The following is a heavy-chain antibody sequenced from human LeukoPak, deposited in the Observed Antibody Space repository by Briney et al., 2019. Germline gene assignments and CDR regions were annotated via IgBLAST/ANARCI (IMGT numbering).Heavy chain of an antibody. D-gene: IGHD2-21*02. Sequence: SETLSLTCTVSGGSISSYYWSWIRQPPGKGLEWIGYIYYSGSTNYNPSLKSRVTISVDTSKNQFSLKLSSVTAADTAVYYCARGMTSNYYYYYGMDVWGQGTTVTVSS. CDR3: ARGMTSNYYYYYGMDV. V-gene: IGHV4-59*01. J-gene: IGHJ6*02. CDR1: GGSISSYY. CDR2: IYYSGST.